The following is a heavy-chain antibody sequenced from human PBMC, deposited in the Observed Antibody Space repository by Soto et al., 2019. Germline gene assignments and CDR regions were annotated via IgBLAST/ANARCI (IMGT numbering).Heavy chain of an antibody. D-gene: IGHD3-9*01. CDR1: GFTFDSFA. J-gene: IGHJ4*02. Sequence: EVQLLESGGDLVQPGGSLRLSCAASGFTFDSFAMTWVRQAPGKGLEWVSALSGVGDATNYAASVKGRFTISRDNSKNTLYLQINSLRPEDTAVYYCAKATNDWTYHFDYWGQGTPVTVSS. V-gene: IGHV3-23*01. CDR3: AKATNDWTYHFDY. CDR2: LSGVGDAT.